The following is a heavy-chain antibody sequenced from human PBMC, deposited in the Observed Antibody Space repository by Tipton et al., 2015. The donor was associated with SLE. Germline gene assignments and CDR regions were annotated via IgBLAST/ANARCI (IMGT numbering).Heavy chain of an antibody. V-gene: IGHV4-61*02. CDR1: GGSISSGSYY. Sequence: TLSLTCTVSGGSISSGSYYWSWIRQPAGKGLEWIGRIYTSGSTNYNPSLKSRVTISVDTSKNQFSLKLSSVTAAGTAIYYCVRLRREHQIVRLGWFWGLGTLVTVSS. J-gene: IGHJ1*01. CDR3: VRLRREHQIVRLGWF. D-gene: IGHD2/OR15-2a*01. CDR2: IYTSGST.